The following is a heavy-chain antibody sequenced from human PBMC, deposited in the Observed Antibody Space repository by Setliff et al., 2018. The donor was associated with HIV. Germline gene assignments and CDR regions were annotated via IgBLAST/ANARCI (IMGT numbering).Heavy chain of an antibody. CDR3: ARAVVPTYYDVLTGYVYYMDV. D-gene: IGHD3-9*01. CDR2: IIPIFGTT. CDR1: GYTFTSYS. V-gene: IGHV1-69*13. Sequence: GASVKVSCKASGYTFTSYSMHWVRQAPGQGLEWMGGIIPIFGTTNYAQMFQGRVTMTADESTSTAYMELSSLRSEDTAVYYCARAVVPTYYDVLTGYVYYMDVWGKGTTVT. J-gene: IGHJ6*03.